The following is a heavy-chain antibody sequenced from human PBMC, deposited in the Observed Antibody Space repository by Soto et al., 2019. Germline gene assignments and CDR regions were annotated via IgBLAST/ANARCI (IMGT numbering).Heavy chain of an antibody. CDR1: GYTVTSYY. J-gene: IGHJ6*02. Sequence: QVQLVQSGAEVKKPGASVKVSCKASGYTVTSYYMHWVRQAPGQGLEWMGWINPDSGVTYYPHKFQDRVTMTRDTSISTAYMELSRLTSDDTALYYCARDRGVRDVWGQGTTVIVSS. CDR3: ARDRGVRDV. V-gene: IGHV1-2*02. CDR2: INPDSGVT. D-gene: IGHD2-8*01.